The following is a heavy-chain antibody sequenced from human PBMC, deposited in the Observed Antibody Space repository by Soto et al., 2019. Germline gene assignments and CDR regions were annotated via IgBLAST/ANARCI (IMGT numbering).Heavy chain of an antibody. CDR1: GYTFTSYD. Sequence: ASVKVSCKASGYTFTSYDINWVRQATGQGLEWMGWMNPNGGNTGYAQKFQGRVTMTRNTSISTAYMELNSLRSEDTAVYYCAVLWFGEPYYYYGMDVWGQGTTVTVSS. CDR2: MNPNGGNT. D-gene: IGHD3-10*01. V-gene: IGHV1-8*01. J-gene: IGHJ6*02. CDR3: AVLWFGEPYYYYGMDV.